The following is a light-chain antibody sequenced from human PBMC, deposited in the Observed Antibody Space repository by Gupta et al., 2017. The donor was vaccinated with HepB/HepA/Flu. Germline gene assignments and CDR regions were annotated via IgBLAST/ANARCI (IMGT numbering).Light chain of an antibody. J-gene: IGKJ5*01. CDR1: QSLLHSNGYNY. CDR2: LGS. V-gene: IGKV2-28*01. Sequence: DLVMTQSPLSLPVTPGEPASISCRSSQSLLHSNGYNYLDWYLQKPGQSPQLLIYLGSNRASGVPDRFSGSGSGTDFTLKSSRVEAEDVGVYYCMQALQTPTFGQGTRLEIK. CDR3: MQALQTPT.